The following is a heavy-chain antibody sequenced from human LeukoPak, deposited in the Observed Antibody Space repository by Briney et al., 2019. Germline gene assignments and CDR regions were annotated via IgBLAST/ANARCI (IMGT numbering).Heavy chain of an antibody. D-gene: IGHD1-26*01. CDR3: AKLPSGLRSYYFDY. V-gene: IGHV3-21*04. CDR2: ISSSSSYI. J-gene: IGHJ4*02. Sequence: GGSLRLSCAASGFTFSSYSMNWVRQAPGKGLEWVSSISSSSSYIYYADSVKGRFTISRDNAKNSLYLQMNSLRAEDTAVYYCAKLPSGLRSYYFDYWGQGTLVTVSS. CDR1: GFTFSSYS.